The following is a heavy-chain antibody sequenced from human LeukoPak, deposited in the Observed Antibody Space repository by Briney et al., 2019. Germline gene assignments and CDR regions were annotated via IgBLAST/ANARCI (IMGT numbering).Heavy chain of an antibody. J-gene: IGHJ2*01. CDR1: GFTFGGYA. CDR3: ARGGLSNCYFDL. CDR2: LNCNGGSI. Sequence: GGSLRLSCAASGFTFGGYAMHWVRQAPGKGLVWVSRLNCNGGSIGYADSVKGRVTISRDNAKKTVYLQMNSLSAEDTAVYYCARGGLSNCYFDLWGRGTLVTVSS. V-gene: IGHV3-9*01. D-gene: IGHD5-12*01.